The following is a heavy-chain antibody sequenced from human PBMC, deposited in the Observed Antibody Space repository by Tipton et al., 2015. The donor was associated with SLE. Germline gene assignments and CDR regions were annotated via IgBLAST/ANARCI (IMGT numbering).Heavy chain of an antibody. Sequence: TLSLTCAVYGASFSGYYWNWIRQPPGKGLEWIGEISHSGITNYNPSLKSRLTMSVDTSKKQFSLKLTSVIGADTAVYYCARTPYYGSGSYYAFDYWGQGTLVTVSS. CDR2: ISHSGIT. D-gene: IGHD3-10*01. CDR3: ARTPYYGSGSYYAFDY. V-gene: IGHV4-34*01. J-gene: IGHJ4*02. CDR1: GASFSGYY.